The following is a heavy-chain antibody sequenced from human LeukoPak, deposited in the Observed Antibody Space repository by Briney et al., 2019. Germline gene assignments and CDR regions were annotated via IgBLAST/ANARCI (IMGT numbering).Heavy chain of an antibody. V-gene: IGHV1-46*01. J-gene: IGHJ5*02. CDR3: ARDFGMVRGRGGVTNWFDP. CDR1: GYTFTSNY. CDR2: IYPRDGST. D-gene: IGHD3-10*01. Sequence: EASVKVSCKASGYTFTSNYIHWVRQAPGQGLEWMGMIYPRDGSTSYAQKFQGRVTVTRDTSTSTVHMELSGLRSEDTAVYYCARDFGMVRGRGGVTNWFDPWGQGTLVTVSS.